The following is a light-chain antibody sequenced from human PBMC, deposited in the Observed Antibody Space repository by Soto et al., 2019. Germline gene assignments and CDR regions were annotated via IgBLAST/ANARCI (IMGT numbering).Light chain of an antibody. Sequence: EIVLTQSPATLSLSPGERAALSCRASQSVSSYLAWYQQKPGQAPRLLIYDASNRATGIPARFSGGGSGTDFTLTISSLEPEDFAVYYCQQRSNWPQWTFGQGTKV. CDR2: DAS. CDR1: QSVSSY. J-gene: IGKJ1*01. V-gene: IGKV3-11*01. CDR3: QQRSNWPQWT.